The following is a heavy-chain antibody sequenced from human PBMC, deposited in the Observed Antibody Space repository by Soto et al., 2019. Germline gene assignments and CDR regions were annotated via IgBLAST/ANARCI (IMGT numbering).Heavy chain of an antibody. CDR2: IVVGSGNT. Sequence: QMQLVQSGPEVKKPGTSVKVSCKASGFTFTSSAMQWVRQARGQRLEWIGWIVVGSGNTNYAQKFQESVTITRDMYTSTAYRELSSLRSEDAAVYYCAAVGPEYNCIDELAFDIWGQGTMVTVSS. V-gene: IGHV1-58*02. J-gene: IGHJ3*02. D-gene: IGHD1-1*01. CDR1: GFTFTSSA. CDR3: AAVGPEYNCIDELAFDI.